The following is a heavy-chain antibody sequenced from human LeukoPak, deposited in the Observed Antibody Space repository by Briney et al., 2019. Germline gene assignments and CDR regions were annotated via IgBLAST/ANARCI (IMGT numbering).Heavy chain of an antibody. V-gene: IGHV3-21*01. Sequence: GGSLRLSCAASGFTFSSYSMNWVRQAPGKGLEWVSSISSSSSYIYYADSVKGRFTISRDNAKNSLYLQMNSLRAEETAVYYCAREDYYGSGSYYNFYFDYWGQGTLVTVSS. J-gene: IGHJ4*02. D-gene: IGHD3-10*01. CDR2: ISSSSSYI. CDR1: GFTFSSYS. CDR3: AREDYYGSGSYYNFYFDY.